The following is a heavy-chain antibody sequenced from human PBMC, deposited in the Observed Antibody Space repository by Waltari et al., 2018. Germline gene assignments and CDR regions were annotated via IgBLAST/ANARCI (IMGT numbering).Heavy chain of an antibody. CDR1: GYSISSGYY. CDR3: ARRAVNRPFDY. V-gene: IGHV4-38-2*01. D-gene: IGHD4-4*01. J-gene: IGHJ4*02. CDR2: IYHSGST. Sequence: QVQLQESGPGLVKPSETLSLTCAVSGYSISSGYYWGWIRQPPGKGLEWIGGIYHSGSTYYNPSLKSRVTISVDTSKNQFSLKLSSVTAADTAVYYCARRAVNRPFDYWGQGTLVTVSS.